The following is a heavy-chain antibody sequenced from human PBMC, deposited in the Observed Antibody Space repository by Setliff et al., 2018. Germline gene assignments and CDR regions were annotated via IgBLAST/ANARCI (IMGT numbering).Heavy chain of an antibody. CDR1: GGSISSYY. Sequence: KTSETLSLTCTVSGGSISSYYWSWIRQPAVKGLEWIGHIYIGGSANYNPSLKSRVTMSIDTSKNQFSLKLNSVTAADMAVYYCAREQWLDPPGYYYMDVWAKGTTVTVSS. J-gene: IGHJ6*03. CDR2: IYIGGSA. V-gene: IGHV4-4*07. D-gene: IGHD6-19*01. CDR3: AREQWLDPPGYYYMDV.